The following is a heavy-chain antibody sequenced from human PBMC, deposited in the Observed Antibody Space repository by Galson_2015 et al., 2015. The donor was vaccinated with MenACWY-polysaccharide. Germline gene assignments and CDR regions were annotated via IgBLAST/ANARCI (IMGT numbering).Heavy chain of an antibody. Sequence: SETLSLTCTVSSGSISSGGYHWGWIRQPPGKGLEWTGTVDYSGNSYYNASLKSRITISIDTSRTQFSLKLTSVTAADTAVYYCVRAGRTDRGVVGYGWGLDYWGQGILVTVSS. D-gene: IGHD5-18*01. J-gene: IGHJ4*02. V-gene: IGHV4-39*07. CDR1: SGSISSGGYH. CDR2: VDYSGNS. CDR3: VRAGRTDRGVVGYGWGLDY.